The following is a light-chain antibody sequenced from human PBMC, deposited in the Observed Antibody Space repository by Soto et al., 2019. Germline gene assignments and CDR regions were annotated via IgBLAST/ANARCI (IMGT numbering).Light chain of an antibody. Sequence: QSVLTQPPSASGSPGQSVTISCTGASSDVGGYNYVSWYQQHPGKAPKLIISEVSKRPSGVPDRFSGSKSGNTASLTVSGLQAEDEADYYGISHAGSNNSVFGTGTKVTVL. J-gene: IGLJ1*01. CDR2: EVS. CDR1: SSDVGGYNY. V-gene: IGLV2-8*01. CDR3: ISHAGSNNSV.